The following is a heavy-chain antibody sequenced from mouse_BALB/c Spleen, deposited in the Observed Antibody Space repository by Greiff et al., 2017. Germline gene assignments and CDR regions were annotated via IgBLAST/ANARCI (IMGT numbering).Heavy chain of an antibody. J-gene: IGHJ1*01. Sequence: QVQLQQSGPGLVAPSPSLSITCTVSGFSLTSYGVHWVRQPPGKGLEWLGVIWAGGSTNNNSALMSRLSISKDNSKSQVFLKMNSLQTDDTAMYYCARDNYRDGYFDVWGEGTTVTVSS. CDR2: IWAGGST. CDR3: ARDNYRDGYFDV. D-gene: IGHD2-14*01. CDR1: GFSLTSYG. V-gene: IGHV2-9*02.